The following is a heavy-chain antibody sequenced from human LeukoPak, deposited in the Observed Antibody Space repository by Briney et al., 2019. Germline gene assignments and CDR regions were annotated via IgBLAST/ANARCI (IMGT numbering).Heavy chain of an antibody. CDR1: GFTFSDYA. J-gene: IGHJ4*02. D-gene: IGHD4-23*01. CDR3: AKRWQGNSRALDY. V-gene: IGHV3-23*01. Sequence: GGSLRLSCAASGFTFSDYAITWVRQAPGKGLEWVSAISGSGGTTYYADSVKGRFTISRDNSKNTLYLQMNSPRAEDTAIYFCAKRWQGNSRALDYWGQGTLVTVSS. CDR2: ISGSGGTT.